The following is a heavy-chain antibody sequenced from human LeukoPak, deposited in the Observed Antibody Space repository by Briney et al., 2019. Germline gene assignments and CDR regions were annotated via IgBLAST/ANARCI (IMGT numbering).Heavy chain of an antibody. CDR2: IGIDRGNT. CDR1: GFTFSDYS. CDR3: ARDYKYAFDN. J-gene: IGHJ4*02. D-gene: IGHD5-24*01. V-gene: IGHV3-48*01. Sequence: GGSLRLSCAASGFTFSDYSMNWVRPAPGKGLEWISYIGIDRGNTNYADSVKGRFTISGNKAKNSLYLQMNILRVEHTAVYYCARDYKYAFDNWGQGTLVTVSS.